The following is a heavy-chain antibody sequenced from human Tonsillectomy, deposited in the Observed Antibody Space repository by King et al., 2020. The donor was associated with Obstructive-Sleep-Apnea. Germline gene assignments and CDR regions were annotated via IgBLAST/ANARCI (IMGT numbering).Heavy chain of an antibody. CDR3: ASQVSYYDILTGYYRGYYFAY. CDR1: GYSFTSYW. CDR2: IDPSDSYT. Sequence: QLVQSGAEVKKPGESLRISCKGSGYSFTSYWISWVRQMPGKGLEWMGRIDPSDSYTNYSPSFQGHVTISADKSISTAYLQWSSLKASDTAMYYCASQVSYYDILTGYYRGYYFAYWGQGTLVTVSS. J-gene: IGHJ4*02. V-gene: IGHV5-10-1*03. D-gene: IGHD3-9*01.